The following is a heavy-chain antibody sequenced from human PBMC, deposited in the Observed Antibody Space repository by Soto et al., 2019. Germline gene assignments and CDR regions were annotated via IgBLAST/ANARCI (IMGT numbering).Heavy chain of an antibody. CDR3: ARGGGTHYDILIGPLDY. D-gene: IGHD3-9*01. V-gene: IGHV1-3*01. CDR2: INAGNGNT. CDR1: GYTFTSYA. Sequence: QVQLVQSGAEVKKPGASVKVSCKASGYTFTSYAMHWVRQAPGQRLEWMGWINAGNGNTKYSQKFQGRVTITRDTSASTAYMELSSLRSEDTAVYYCARGGGTHYDILIGPLDYWGQGTLVTVSS. J-gene: IGHJ4*02.